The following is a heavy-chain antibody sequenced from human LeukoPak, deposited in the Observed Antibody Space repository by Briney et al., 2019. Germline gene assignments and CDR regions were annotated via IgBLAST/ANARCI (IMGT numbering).Heavy chain of an antibody. J-gene: IGHJ5*02. CDR3: ARGGSGGSGWFDP. Sequence: SETLSLTCTVSGGSISSYYWSWIRQPPGKGLEWIGYIYYSGSTNYNPSLKSRVTISVDTSKNQFSLKLSSVTAADTAVYYCARGGSGGSGWFDPWGQGTLVTVSS. V-gene: IGHV4-59*01. CDR2: IYYSGST. CDR1: GGSISSYY. D-gene: IGHD5-12*01.